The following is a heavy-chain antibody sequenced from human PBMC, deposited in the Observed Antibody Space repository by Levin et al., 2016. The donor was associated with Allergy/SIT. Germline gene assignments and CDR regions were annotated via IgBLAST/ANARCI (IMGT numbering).Heavy chain of an antibody. D-gene: IGHD3-9*01. J-gene: IGHJ3*02. Sequence: GESLKISCAASGFTFTSYAMSWVRQAPGKGLEWVSAISGSGGSTYYADSVKGRFTISRDNSKNTLYLQMNSLRAEDTAVYYCAKDRWGILPTAPDAFDIWGQGTMVTVSS. CDR1: GFTFTSYA. CDR3: AKDRWGILPTAPDAFDI. V-gene: IGHV3-23*01. CDR2: ISGSGGST.